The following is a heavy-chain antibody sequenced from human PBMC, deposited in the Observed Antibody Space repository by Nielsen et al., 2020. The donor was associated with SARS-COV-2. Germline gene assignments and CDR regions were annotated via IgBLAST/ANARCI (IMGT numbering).Heavy chain of an antibody. CDR2: IWYDGSNK. D-gene: IGHD5-12*01. CDR1: GFTFSSYG. CDR3: ARAILGGYSGYDPNYYYYGMDV. Sequence: GESLKISCAASGFTFSSYGMHWVRQAPGKGLEWVAVIWYDGSNKYYADSVKGRFTISRDNSKNTLYLQMNSLRAEDTAVYYCARAILGGYSGYDPNYYYYGMDVWGQGTTVTVSS. V-gene: IGHV3-33*01. J-gene: IGHJ6*02.